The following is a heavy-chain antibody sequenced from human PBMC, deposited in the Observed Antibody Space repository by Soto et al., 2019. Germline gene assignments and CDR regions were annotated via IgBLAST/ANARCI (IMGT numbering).Heavy chain of an antibody. D-gene: IGHD2-2*01. J-gene: IGHJ6*02. CDR2: IIPIPGTA. V-gene: IGHV1-69*01. Sequence: QVQLVQSGAEVKKPGSSVTVSCKASGGTFGSYAISWVRQAPGQGLEWMGGIIPIPGTANYAQKFQGRVTIAADESTSTAYMELSSLRSEDTAVYYCARAQGSSTSLAIYYYYYYGMDVWGQGTTVTVSS. CDR1: GGTFGSYA. CDR3: ARAQGSSTSLAIYYYYYYGMDV.